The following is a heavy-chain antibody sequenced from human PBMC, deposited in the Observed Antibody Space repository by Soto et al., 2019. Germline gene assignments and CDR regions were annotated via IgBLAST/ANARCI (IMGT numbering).Heavy chain of an antibody. V-gene: IGHV4-59*08. CDR2: IYYSGST. Sequence: SETLSLTCTVSGGSISSYYWSWIRQPPGKGLEWIGYIYYSGSTNYNPSLKRRVTISVDTSKNQFSLKLSSVTAADTAVYYCARQANYDILTGYSNWFDPWGQGTLVTVSS. CDR3: ARQANYDILTGYSNWFDP. D-gene: IGHD3-9*01. J-gene: IGHJ5*02. CDR1: GGSISSYY.